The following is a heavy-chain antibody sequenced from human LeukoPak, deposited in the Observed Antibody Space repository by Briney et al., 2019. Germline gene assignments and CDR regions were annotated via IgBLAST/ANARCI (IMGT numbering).Heavy chain of an antibody. V-gene: IGHV4-39*07. J-gene: IGHJ6*03. CDR2: IYYSGRT. CDR3: ASLRQQLVSNYYMDV. Sequence: SETLSLACTVSGGSISSYYWGWIRQPPGKGLEWIGSIYYSGRTYYNPSLKSRVTISVDTSKNQFSLKLSSVTAADTAVYYCASLRQQLVSNYYMDVWGKGTTVTVSS. D-gene: IGHD6-13*01. CDR1: GGSISSYY.